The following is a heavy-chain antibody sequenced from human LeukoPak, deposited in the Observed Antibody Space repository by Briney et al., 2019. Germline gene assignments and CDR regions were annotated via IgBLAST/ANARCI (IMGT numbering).Heavy chain of an antibody. CDR2: ISSSGTTI. Sequence: GGSLRLSCAASGFTFISYEMNWVRQAPGKGLEWVSYISSSGTTIHYADSVKGRFTISRDNAKNSLYLQMNSLRAEDTAVYYCARALTTSWYYFDYWGQGTLVTISS. CDR1: GFTFISYE. CDR3: ARALTTSWYYFDY. J-gene: IGHJ4*02. V-gene: IGHV3-48*03. D-gene: IGHD2-2*01.